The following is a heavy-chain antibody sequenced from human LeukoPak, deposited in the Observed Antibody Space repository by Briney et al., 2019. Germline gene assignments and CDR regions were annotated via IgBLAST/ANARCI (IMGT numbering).Heavy chain of an antibody. CDR2: ISGSGGST. V-gene: IGHV3-23*01. Sequence: PGGSLRLSCAASGFTFSSYAMSWVRQAPGKGLERVSAISGSGGSTYYADSVKGRFTISRDNSKNTLYLQMNSLRAEDTAVYYCARYGDYEGEYYWGQGTLVTVSS. CDR3: ARYGDYEGEYY. D-gene: IGHD4-17*01. J-gene: IGHJ4*02. CDR1: GFTFSSYA.